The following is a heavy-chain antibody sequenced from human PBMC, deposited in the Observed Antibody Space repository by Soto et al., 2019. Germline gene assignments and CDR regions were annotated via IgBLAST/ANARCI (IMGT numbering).Heavy chain of an antibody. J-gene: IGHJ4*02. V-gene: IGHV3-30*18. D-gene: IGHD3-9*01. CDR2: ISYDGTNN. CDR1: GFTFSQYD. Sequence: QVQLVESGGGVVQPGRSLRLSCAASGFTFSQYDMHWVRQAPGKGLEWGAVISYDGTNNYYADSLKGRFTISRDNSEKTRYQQMNSRISEDPSVYFCAKDRQYYDNYSDIDYWCPGTRVNVSS. CDR3: AKDRQYYDNYSDIDY.